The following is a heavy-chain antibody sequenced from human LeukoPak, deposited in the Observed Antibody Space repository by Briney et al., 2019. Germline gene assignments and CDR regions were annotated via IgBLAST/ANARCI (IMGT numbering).Heavy chain of an antibody. D-gene: IGHD6-19*01. V-gene: IGHV4-59*12. CDR1: GGSISSYY. CDR2: IYYSGST. Sequence: SETLSLTCTVSGGSISSYYWSWIRQPPGKGLEWIGYIYYSGSTNYNPSLKSRVTISVDTSKNQFSLKLSSVTAADTAVYYCARGRGRSQGYFDYWGQGTLVTVSS. J-gene: IGHJ4*02. CDR3: ARGRGRSQGYFDY.